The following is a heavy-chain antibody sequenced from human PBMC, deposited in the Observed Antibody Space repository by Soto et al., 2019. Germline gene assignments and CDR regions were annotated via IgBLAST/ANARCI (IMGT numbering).Heavy chain of an antibody. J-gene: IGHJ4*02. Sequence: PSETLSLTCTVSGASISSGADYWSWIRQHPEEGREWIGYISYGGSTYYNPSLKSRGTISADKSNNQFSLKLTSLTAADTAVYYCARDPSYATSGGYFDYWGQGTLVTVSS. V-gene: IGHV4-31*03. CDR2: ISYGGST. D-gene: IGHD3-22*01. CDR3: ARDPSYATSGGYFDY. CDR1: GASISSGADY.